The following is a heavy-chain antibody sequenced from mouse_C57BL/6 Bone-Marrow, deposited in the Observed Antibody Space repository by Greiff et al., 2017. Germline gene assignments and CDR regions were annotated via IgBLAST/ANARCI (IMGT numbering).Heavy chain of an antibody. CDR1: GFNIKDYY. CDR3: TTPFYDGYSHWYFDV. CDR2: IDPEDGDT. Sequence: VQLQQSGAELVRPGASVKLSCTSSGFNIKDYYMHWVKQRPEQGLEWIGRIDPEDGDTEYAPKFQGKATMTAATSSNTAYLPRSSLTSEDTAVYYCTTPFYDGYSHWYFDVWGTGTTVTVSS. V-gene: IGHV14-1*01. J-gene: IGHJ1*03. D-gene: IGHD2-3*01.